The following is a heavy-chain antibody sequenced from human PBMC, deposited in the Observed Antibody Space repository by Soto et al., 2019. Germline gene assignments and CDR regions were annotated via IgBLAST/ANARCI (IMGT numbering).Heavy chain of an antibody. Sequence: GGSLRLSCAVSGFTFSSSEMYWVRQAPGKGLEWISYIHPSGQPIFYADSVKGRFTISRDNANNSVFLQMNSLRAEDTAVYYCARRASRWGQGTMVTVS. V-gene: IGHV3-48*03. CDR3: ARRASR. CDR1: GFTFSSSE. J-gene: IGHJ3*01. D-gene: IGHD1-26*01. CDR2: IHPSGQPI.